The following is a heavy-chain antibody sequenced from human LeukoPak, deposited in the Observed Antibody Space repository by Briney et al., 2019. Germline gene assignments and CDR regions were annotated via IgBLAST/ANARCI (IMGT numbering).Heavy chain of an antibody. J-gene: IGHJ4*02. CDR1: GYTFTSYG. V-gene: IGHV1-18*01. CDR3: ARGAVDDFWSGYFGY. D-gene: IGHD3-3*01. Sequence: ASVKVSCKASGYTFTSYGISWVRQAPGQGLEWMGWISAYNGNTNYAQKLQGRVTMTTDTSTSTAYMELRSLRSDDTAVYYCARGAVDDFWSGYFGYWGQGTLVTVSS. CDR2: ISAYNGNT.